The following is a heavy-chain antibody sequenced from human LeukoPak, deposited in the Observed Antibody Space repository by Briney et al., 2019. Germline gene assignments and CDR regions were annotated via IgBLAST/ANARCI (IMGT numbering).Heavy chain of an antibody. V-gene: IGHV1-69*04. CDR2: IIPILGIA. J-gene: IGHJ6*02. Sequence: GASVKVSCKASGGTFSSYAISWVRQAPGQGLEWMGRIIPILGIANYAQKFQGRVTITADKSTSTAYMELSSLRSEDTAVYYCARWPSFWSGCYHSWNYYYYYGMDVWGQGTTVTVSS. CDR1: GGTFSSYA. D-gene: IGHD3-3*01. CDR3: ARWPSFWSGCYHSWNYYYYYGMDV.